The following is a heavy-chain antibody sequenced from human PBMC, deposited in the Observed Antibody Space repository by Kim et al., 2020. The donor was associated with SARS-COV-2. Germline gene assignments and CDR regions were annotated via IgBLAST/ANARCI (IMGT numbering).Heavy chain of an antibody. V-gene: IGHV4-39*07. CDR3: ARDFLDSSGYGPGGYYYGMDV. D-gene: IGHD3-22*01. J-gene: IGHJ6*02. Sequence: SETLSLTCTVSGGSISSSSYYWGWIRQPPGKGLEWIGSIYYSGSTYYNPSLKSRVTISVDTSKNQFSLKLSSVTAADTAVYYCARDFLDSSGYGPGGYYYGMDVWGQGTTVTVSS. CDR1: GGSISSSSYY. CDR2: IYYSGST.